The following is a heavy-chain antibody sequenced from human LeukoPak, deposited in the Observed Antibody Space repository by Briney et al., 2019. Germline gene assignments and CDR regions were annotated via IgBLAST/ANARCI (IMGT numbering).Heavy chain of an antibody. D-gene: IGHD5-18*01. J-gene: IGHJ6*03. CDR1: GFTFSSYS. V-gene: IGHV3-20*04. CDR3: ARENGEYSYDYYYYYYMDV. CDR2: RNGGST. Sequence: GGSLRLSCAASGFTFSSYSMNWVRQAPGKGLEWVSGRNGGSTGYADSVKGRFTISRDNAKNSLYLQMNSLRAEDTALYYCARENGEYSYDYYYYYYMDVWGKGTTVTVSS.